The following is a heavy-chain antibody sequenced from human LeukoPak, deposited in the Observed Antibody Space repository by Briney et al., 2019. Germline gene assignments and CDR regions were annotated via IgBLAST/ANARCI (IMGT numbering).Heavy chain of an antibody. CDR2: IIPILGIA. CDR1: GGTFSSYA. CDR3: ASLLPYSSGWYSPPDY. J-gene: IGHJ4*02. Sequence: SVKVSCKASGGTFSSYAISWVRQAPGQGLEWMGRIIPILGIANYAQKFQGRVTITADKSTSTAYMELSSLRSEDTAVYYCASLLPYSSGWYSPPDYWGQGTLVTVSS. D-gene: IGHD6-19*01. V-gene: IGHV1-69*04.